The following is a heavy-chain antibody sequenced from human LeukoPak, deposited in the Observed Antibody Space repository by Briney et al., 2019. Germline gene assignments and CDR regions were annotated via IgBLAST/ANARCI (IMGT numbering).Heavy chain of an antibody. CDR2: ISTSSSTI. CDR1: GFTFSSYS. CDR3: ARDRSYYDILTGYYTTPDAFDI. Sequence: PGGSLGLSCAASGFTFSSYSMNWVRQAPGEGLEWVSYISTSSSTIYYSDSVKGRFTISRDNAKNSLYLQMNSLRDEDTAVYYCARDRSYYDILTGYYTTPDAFDIWGQGTMVTVPS. V-gene: IGHV3-48*02. J-gene: IGHJ3*02. D-gene: IGHD3-9*01.